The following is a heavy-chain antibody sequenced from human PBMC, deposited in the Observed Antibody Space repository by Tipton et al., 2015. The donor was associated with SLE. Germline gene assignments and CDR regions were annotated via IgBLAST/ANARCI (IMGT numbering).Heavy chain of an antibody. Sequence: TLSLTCAVYGGSFSGYYWSWIRQPPGKGLEWIGEINHSGSTNYNPSLKSRVTISVDTSKNQFSLKLSSVTAADTAVYYCARARYCSGGSCYSGYYYYGMDVWGQGTTVTVSS. CDR3: ARARYCSGGSCYSGYYYYGMDV. V-gene: IGHV4-34*01. CDR1: GGSFSGYY. D-gene: IGHD2-15*01. CDR2: INHSGST. J-gene: IGHJ6*02.